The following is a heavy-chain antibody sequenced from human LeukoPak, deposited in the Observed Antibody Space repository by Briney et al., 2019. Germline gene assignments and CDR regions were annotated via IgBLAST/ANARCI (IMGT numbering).Heavy chain of an antibody. CDR2: IKQDGSEK. Sequence: GGSLRLSCAASGFTFSSYWMSWVRQAPGKGLEWVANIKQDGSEKYYVNSVKGRFTISRDNAKNSLYLQMNSLRAEDTAVYYCARGPYGDYIDAFDYWGQGTLVTVSS. J-gene: IGHJ4*02. CDR1: GFTFSSYW. D-gene: IGHD4-17*01. CDR3: ARGPYGDYIDAFDY. V-gene: IGHV3-7*01.